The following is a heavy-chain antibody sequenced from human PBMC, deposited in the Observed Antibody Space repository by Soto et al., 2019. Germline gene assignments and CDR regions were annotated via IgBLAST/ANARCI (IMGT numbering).Heavy chain of an antibody. D-gene: IGHD2-2*01. CDR1: GGTFSSYA. CDR2: IIPISDTT. J-gene: IGHJ6*02. CDR3: ARSQGSSTSLEIYYYYYYGMDV. Sequence: QVQLVQSGAEVKKPGSSVKVSCTASGGTFSSYAISWVRQAPGQGLEWMGGIIPISDTTKYAQKFQGRVTITADESTSTAYMELSSLRSEDTAVYYCARSQGSSTSLEIYYYYYYGMDVWGQGTTVTVSS. V-gene: IGHV1-69*01.